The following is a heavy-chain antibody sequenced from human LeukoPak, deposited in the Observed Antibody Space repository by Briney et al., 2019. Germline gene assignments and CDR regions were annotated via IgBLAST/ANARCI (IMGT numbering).Heavy chain of an antibody. CDR2: IYYSGST. D-gene: IGHD3-3*01. V-gene: IGHV4-39*01. Sequence: SETLSLTCTVSGGSISSSTYYWGWIRQPPGKGLEWIGSIYYSGSTYYNPSLKSRVTISVDTSKNQFSLKLSSVTAADTAVYYCARVPGRVVGVVISPFDYWGQGTLVTVSS. J-gene: IGHJ4*02. CDR3: ARVPGRVVGVVISPFDY. CDR1: GGSISSSTYY.